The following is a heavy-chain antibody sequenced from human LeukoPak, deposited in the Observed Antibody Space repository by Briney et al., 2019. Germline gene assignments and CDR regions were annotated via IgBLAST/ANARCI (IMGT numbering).Heavy chain of an antibody. CDR3: ARDNLEHPPDDSWSGYHREYNWFDP. Sequence: GGSLRLSCAASGFTFSSYEMNWVRQAPGKGLEWVSYISSSSSTIYYADSVKGRFTISRDNAKNSLYLQMNSLRAEDTAVYYCARDNLEHPPDDSWSGYHREYNWFDPWGQGTLVTVSS. V-gene: IGHV3-48*03. CDR2: ISSSSSTI. CDR1: GFTFSSYE. D-gene: IGHD3-3*01. J-gene: IGHJ5*02.